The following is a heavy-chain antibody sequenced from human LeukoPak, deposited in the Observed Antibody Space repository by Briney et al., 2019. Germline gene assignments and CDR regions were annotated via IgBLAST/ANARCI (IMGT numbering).Heavy chain of an antibody. J-gene: IGHJ2*01. V-gene: IGHV3-74*01. CDR3: ARDTGWYFDL. D-gene: IGHD4-17*01. CDR2: ITGDGSST. Sequence: GGSLRLSCAASGFIFSGYWMHWVRQVPGKGLVWVSRITGDGSSTTYADSVKGRFTNSRDNAKNTVFLQMISPRAEDTAVYYCARDTGWYFDLWGRGTLVTVSS. CDR1: GFIFSGYW.